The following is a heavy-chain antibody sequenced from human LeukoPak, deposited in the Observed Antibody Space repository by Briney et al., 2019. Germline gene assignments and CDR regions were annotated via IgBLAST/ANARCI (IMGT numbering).Heavy chain of an antibody. CDR1: GFTFTSYG. V-gene: IGHV1-18*01. D-gene: IGHD2-2*01. CDR3: ARGGSSTYIDY. J-gene: IGHJ4*02. Sequence: GASVKVSCKTSGFTFTSYGFTWVRQAPGQGFEWMGWISAYNGNTNYAQKLQGRVTMTTDTSTSTVYMELRSLRSDDTAVYCCARGGSSTYIDYWGRGTLVTVSS. CDR2: ISAYNGNT.